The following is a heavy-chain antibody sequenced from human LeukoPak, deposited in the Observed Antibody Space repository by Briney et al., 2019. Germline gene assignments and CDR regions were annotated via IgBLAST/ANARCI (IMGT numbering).Heavy chain of an antibody. D-gene: IGHD2-2*01. CDR2: ISYDGSNK. CDR1: GFTFSSYG. V-gene: IGHV3-30*18. J-gene: IGHJ5*02. CDR3: AKMGGIVVVPAADWFDP. Sequence: GGSLRLSCAASGFTFSSYGMHWVRQAPGKGLEWVAVISYDGSNKYYADSVKGRFTISRDNSKNTLYLQMNSLRAEDTAVYYCAKMGGIVVVPAADWFDPWGQGTLVTVPS.